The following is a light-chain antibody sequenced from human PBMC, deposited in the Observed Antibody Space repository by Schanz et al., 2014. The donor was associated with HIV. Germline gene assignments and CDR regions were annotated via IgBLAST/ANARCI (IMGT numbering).Light chain of an antibody. CDR3: QQYNDGSYT. Sequence: EIVLTQSPGSLSLSPGGRATLSCRASQSVSSSYLAWYQQKPGQAPRLLIYGASSRATGIPDRFSGSGSGTEFTLAISSLQPEDFATYYCQQYNDGSYTFGQGTKLEIK. CDR1: QSVSSSY. V-gene: IGKV3-20*01. J-gene: IGKJ2*01. CDR2: GAS.